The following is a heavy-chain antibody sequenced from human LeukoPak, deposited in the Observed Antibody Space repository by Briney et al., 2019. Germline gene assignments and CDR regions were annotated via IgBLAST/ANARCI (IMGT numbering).Heavy chain of an antibody. CDR2: ISYDGSNK. CDR1: GFTFSSYG. V-gene: IGHV3-30*18. Sequence: GGSLRLSCAASGFTFSSYGMHWVRQAPGKGLEWVAAISYDGSNKYYADSVKGRFTISRDNSKNTLYLQMNSLRAEDTAVYYCAKGDGYNYYFDYWGQGTLVTVSS. CDR3: AKGDGYNYYFDY. D-gene: IGHD5-24*01. J-gene: IGHJ4*02.